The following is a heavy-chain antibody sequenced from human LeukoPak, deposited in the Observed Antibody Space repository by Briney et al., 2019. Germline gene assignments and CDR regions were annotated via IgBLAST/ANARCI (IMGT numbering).Heavy chain of an antibody. D-gene: IGHD5-18*01. Sequence: KMSGPTLVNPTQTLTLTCTFSGFSLSTSGVGVGWIRQPPGKALEWLALIYWDDDKRYSPSLKSRLTITKDTSKNQVVLTMTNMDPVDTATYYCAHRRGATGNSNTAMATHDAFDIWGQGTMVTVSS. J-gene: IGHJ3*02. CDR1: GFSLSTSGVG. V-gene: IGHV2-5*02. CDR2: IYWDDDK. CDR3: AHRRGATGNSNTAMATHDAFDI.